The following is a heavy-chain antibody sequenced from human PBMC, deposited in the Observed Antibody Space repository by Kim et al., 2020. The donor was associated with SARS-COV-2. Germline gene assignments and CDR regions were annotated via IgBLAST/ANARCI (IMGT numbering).Heavy chain of an antibody. D-gene: IGHD3-16*01. CDR1: GASITSDY. CDR3: ASGSGTYGN. J-gene: IGHJ4*01. Sequence: SETLSLTCTVSGASITSDYWSWLRQPPGKGLEWICYIYYSGITNYNPSLNSRITTSVDTSKDHFSLKLSSVTAADTAVYYCASGSGTYGNWGHGTLVTVSS. V-gene: IGHV4-59*01. CDR2: IYYSGIT.